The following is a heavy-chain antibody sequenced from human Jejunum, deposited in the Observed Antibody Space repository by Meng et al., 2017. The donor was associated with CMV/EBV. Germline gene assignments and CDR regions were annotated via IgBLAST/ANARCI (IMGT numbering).Heavy chain of an antibody. CDR1: FTFNTYS. V-gene: IGHV3-30*04. CDR2: ISYDGSNK. J-gene: IGHJ5*02. CDR3: ARGGRYCLETNCLNWFDP. D-gene: IGHD2-15*01. Sequence: FTFNTYSIHWVRRDPGKGLELVAVISYDGSNKYYADSLKGRFTISRDNSKNTVYLQMNSLRAEDTAIYYCARGGRYCLETNCLNWFDPWGQGTLVTVSS.